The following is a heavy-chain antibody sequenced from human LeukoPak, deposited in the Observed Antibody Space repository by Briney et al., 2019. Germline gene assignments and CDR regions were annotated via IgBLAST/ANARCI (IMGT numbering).Heavy chain of an antibody. CDR3: ARDLLRILDV. V-gene: IGHV3-21*01. Sequence: SGGSLRLSCAASGFTFSSYSMNWVRQAPGKGLEWVSSISSSSSYIYYADSVKGRFTISRDNAKNSLHLQMNSLRAEDTAVYYCARDLLRILDVWGKGTTVTVSS. CDR1: GFTFSSYS. CDR2: ISSSSSYI. D-gene: IGHD2-15*01. J-gene: IGHJ6*04.